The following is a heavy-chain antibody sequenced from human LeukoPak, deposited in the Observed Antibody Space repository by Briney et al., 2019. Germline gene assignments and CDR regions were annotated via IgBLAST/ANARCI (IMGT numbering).Heavy chain of an antibody. CDR1: GYSFIDYY. V-gene: IGHV1-2*02. D-gene: IGHD4-17*01. Sequence: ASVKVSCTASGYSFIDYYMHWVRHAPGQGPEWMGWINPRSGGTTYAQKFHGRVTMTRDTSITTAYMELTRLTSDDTAVYYCARGDYGDSFDYWGQGTLVTVSS. CDR3: ARGDYGDSFDY. CDR2: INPRSGGT. J-gene: IGHJ4*02.